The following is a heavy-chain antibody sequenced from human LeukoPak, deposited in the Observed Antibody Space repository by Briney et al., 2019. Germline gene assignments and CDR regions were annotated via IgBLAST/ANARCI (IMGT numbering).Heavy chain of an antibody. CDR2: IYYSGST. D-gene: IGHD6-6*01. CDR3: ARANLPYRHSSSPYYFDY. Sequence: SETLSLTCTVSGGSISSYYWSWIRQPPGKGLEWIGYIYYSGSTNYNPSLKSRVTMSVDTSKNQFSLKLSSVTAADTAVYYCARANLPYRHSSSPYYFDYWGQGTLVTVSS. V-gene: IGHV4-59*12. J-gene: IGHJ4*02. CDR1: GGSISSYY.